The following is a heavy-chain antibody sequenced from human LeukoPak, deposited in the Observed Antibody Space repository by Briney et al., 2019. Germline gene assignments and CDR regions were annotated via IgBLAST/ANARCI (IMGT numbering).Heavy chain of an antibody. J-gene: IGHJ4*02. CDR1: GFTVSGSG. CDR2: IISKANSSAT. Sequence: GGSLRLVWAPAGFTVSGSGIGWVRHAAGEWRGWVGRIISKANSSATAYAASVKGRFTVSRDDSKNTAYLQMNSLKTEDTAVYYCTSGSYTPWGARPFDYWGQGTLVTVSS. D-gene: IGHD3-16*01. V-gene: IGHV3-73*01. CDR3: TSGSYTPWGARPFDY.